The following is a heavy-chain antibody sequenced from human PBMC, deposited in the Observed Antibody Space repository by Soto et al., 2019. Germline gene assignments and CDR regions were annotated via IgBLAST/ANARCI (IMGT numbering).Heavy chain of an antibody. J-gene: IGHJ5*02. CDR1: GFAFSSYA. Sequence: GGSLRLSCAASGFAFSSYAMSWVRQAPGKGLEWVSTITGSSGSTTYTESVKGRFTISRDNSKNSPYLQMNNLRAEDTAIYYCAKADTGWFAPWGRGTLVTVSS. V-gene: IGHV3-23*01. CDR2: ITGSSGST. D-gene: IGHD3-10*01. CDR3: AKADTGWFAP.